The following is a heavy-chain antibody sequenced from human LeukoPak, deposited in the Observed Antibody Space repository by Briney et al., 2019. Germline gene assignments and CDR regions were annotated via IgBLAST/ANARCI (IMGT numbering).Heavy chain of an antibody. CDR3: ARGRTRRDSSGYYYLIDY. Sequence: ASVKVSCKASGYTFTSYDINWVRQATGQGLEWMGWMNPNSGNTGCAQKFQGRVTITRNTSISTAYMELSSLRSEDTAVYYCARGRTRRDSSGYYYLIDYWGQGTLVTVSS. J-gene: IGHJ4*02. D-gene: IGHD3-22*01. CDR2: MNPNSGNT. CDR1: GYTFTSYD. V-gene: IGHV1-8*03.